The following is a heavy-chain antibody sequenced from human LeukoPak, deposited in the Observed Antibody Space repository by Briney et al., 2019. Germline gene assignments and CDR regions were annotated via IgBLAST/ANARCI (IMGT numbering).Heavy chain of an antibody. CDR1: GYTFTGFY. D-gene: IGHD3-10*01. CDR2: INPKIGGT. V-gene: IGHV1-2*02. Sequence: GASVKVSCKASGYTFTGFYVHWVRQAPGQGLEWMGWINPKIGGTNYAQKFQGRVAMTRDTSISTAYMELSRLRPDDTAVYYCARAEYYGSEGGPRRWGQGTLVTVCS. CDR3: ARAEYYGSEGGPRR. J-gene: IGHJ1*01.